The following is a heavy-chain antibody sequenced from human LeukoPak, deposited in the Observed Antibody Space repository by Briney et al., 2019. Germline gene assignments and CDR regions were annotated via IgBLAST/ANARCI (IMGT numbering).Heavy chain of an antibody. D-gene: IGHD5-12*01. CDR2: IYYSGST. CDR1: GGSISSSSYY. CDR3: ARGTDMTPISGYYSFVY. V-gene: IGHV4-39*07. J-gene: IGHJ4*02. Sequence: SETLSLTCTVSGGSISSSSYYWGWIRQPPGKGLERIGSIYYSGSTYYNPSLKSRVTISVDTSKNQFSLKLSSVTAADTAVYYCARGTDMTPISGYYSFVYWGQGTLVSVSS.